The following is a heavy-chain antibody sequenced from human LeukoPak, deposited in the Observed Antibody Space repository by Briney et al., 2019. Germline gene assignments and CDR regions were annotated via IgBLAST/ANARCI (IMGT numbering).Heavy chain of an antibody. D-gene: IGHD5-12*01. J-gene: IGHJ4*02. V-gene: IGHV3-23*01. Sequence: GGSLKLACAASGFSFSSYAISWVRQAPGKGREWVSSISGIGDNTYYAEHVKGRFTISKDNSKNKLFLKMISLRAEDTAVFYCANRSGYTTGWFFDFWGQGTLVTVSS. CDR3: ANRSGYTTGWFFDF. CDR2: ISGIGDNT. CDR1: GFSFSSYA.